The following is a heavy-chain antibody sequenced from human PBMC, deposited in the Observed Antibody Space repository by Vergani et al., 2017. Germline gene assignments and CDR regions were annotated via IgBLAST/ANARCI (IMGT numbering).Heavy chain of an antibody. Sequence: EVQLLESGGGLVQPGGSLRLSCAASGFTFSSYAMSWVRQAPGKGLEWVGRIKSKTDGGTTDYAAPVKGRFTISRDDSKNTLYLQMNSLKTEDTAVYYCTTEITIFGVVRDFDYWGQGTLVTVSS. D-gene: IGHD3-3*01. CDR1: GFTFSSYA. V-gene: IGHV3-15*01. CDR2: IKSKTDGGTT. J-gene: IGHJ4*02. CDR3: TTEITIFGVVRDFDY.